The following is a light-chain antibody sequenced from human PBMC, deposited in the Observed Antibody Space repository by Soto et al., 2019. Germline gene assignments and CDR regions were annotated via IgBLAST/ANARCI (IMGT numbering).Light chain of an antibody. CDR1: SSDVGGYNY. V-gene: IGLV2-14*03. J-gene: IGLJ2*01. CDR3: SSYTSSNTPVV. CDR2: DVN. Sequence: QSALTQPASVSGSPGQSITISCTGTSSDVGGYNYVSWYQQHPGKAPKLMIYDVNNRPSGVSNRFSGSKSGNTASLTISGLQADDEADYYCSSYTSSNTPVVFGGGTKLTVL.